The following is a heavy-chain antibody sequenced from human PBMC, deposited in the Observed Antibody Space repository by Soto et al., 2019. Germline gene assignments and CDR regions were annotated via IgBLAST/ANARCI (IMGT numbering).Heavy chain of an antibody. CDR3: ARTAEGAFDI. CDR1: GGSISSYY. J-gene: IGHJ3*02. CDR2: IYYSGST. Sequence: LSLTCTVSGGSISSYYWSWIRQPPGKGLEWIGYIYYSGSTNYNPSLKSRVTISVDTSKNQFSLKLSSVTAADTAVYYCARTAEGAFDIWGQGTMVTVSS. V-gene: IGHV4-59*01.